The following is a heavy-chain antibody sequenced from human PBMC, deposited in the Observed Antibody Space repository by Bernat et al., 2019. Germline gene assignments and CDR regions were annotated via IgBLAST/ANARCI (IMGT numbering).Heavy chain of an antibody. J-gene: IGHJ6*03. CDR2: IYHSGST. CDR3: ARAGYCTGGVCLGYYYYMDV. V-gene: IGHV4-4*02. CDR1: GGSISSSNW. Sequence: QVQLQESGPGLVKPSGTLSLTCAVSGGSISSSNWWSWVRQPPGKGLEWIGEIYHSGSTNYNPSLKSRVTISVDKSKNQFSLKLSSVTPEDTAVYYCARAGYCTGGVCLGYYYYMDVWGKGTTVTVS. D-gene: IGHD2-8*02.